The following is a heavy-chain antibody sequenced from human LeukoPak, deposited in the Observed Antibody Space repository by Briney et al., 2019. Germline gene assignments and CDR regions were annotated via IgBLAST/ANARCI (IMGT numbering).Heavy chain of an antibody. Sequence: ASVKVSCKVSGYTLTELSMHWVRQAPGKGRGWMGGFDPEDGETIYSQKFQGRVTMPEDTSTDQAYMELRRLRSEDTAVYYCATEKSAAGNFDYWGEGTLVPVSS. CDR3: ATEKSAAGNFDY. D-gene: IGHD6-13*01. CDR1: GYTLTELS. CDR2: FDPEDGET. V-gene: IGHV1-24*01. J-gene: IGHJ4*02.